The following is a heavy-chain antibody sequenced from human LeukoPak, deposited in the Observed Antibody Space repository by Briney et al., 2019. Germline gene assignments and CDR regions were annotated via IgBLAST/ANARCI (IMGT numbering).Heavy chain of an antibody. D-gene: IGHD1-26*01. CDR2: LYSGGSA. J-gene: IGHJ4*02. Sequence: GGSLRLSCAASGFTASSNYMTWLRQAPGKGLGWVSILYSGGSAYYTDSVKGRFTFSRDNSKNTLYLQMNSLRAEDTAVYYCARDWGGRNRYDYWGQGTLVTVSS. CDR1: GFTASSNY. CDR3: ARDWGGRNRYDY. V-gene: IGHV3-66*01.